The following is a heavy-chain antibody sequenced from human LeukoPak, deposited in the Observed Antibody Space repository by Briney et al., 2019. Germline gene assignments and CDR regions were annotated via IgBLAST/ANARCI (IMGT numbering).Heavy chain of an antibody. Sequence: SETLSLTCAVSGGSISSSNWWSWVRQPPGKGLEWIGEIYHSGSTYYNPSLKSRVTISVDRSKNQFSLKLSSVTAADTAVYYCVRSNFWSGGNWFDPWGQGTLVTVSS. CDR1: GGSISSSNW. V-gene: IGHV4-4*02. D-gene: IGHD3-3*01. J-gene: IGHJ5*02. CDR2: IYHSGST. CDR3: VRSNFWSGGNWFDP.